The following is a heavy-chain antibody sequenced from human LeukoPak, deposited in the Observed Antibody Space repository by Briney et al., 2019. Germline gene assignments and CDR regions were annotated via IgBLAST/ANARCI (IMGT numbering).Heavy chain of an antibody. V-gene: IGHV3-23*01. CDR2: ILGSGGGT. D-gene: IGHD3-10*01. CDR3: ATTPGAYYYYHMDV. Sequence: GGSLRLSCAASGFTFSTYVMTWVRQAPGKGLEWVSAILGSGGGTYYTDSGKGRFTISRDNSKNTLYLQMNSLRAEDTAVYYCATTPGAYYYYHMDVWGQGTTVTVSS. CDR1: GFTFSTYV. J-gene: IGHJ6*02.